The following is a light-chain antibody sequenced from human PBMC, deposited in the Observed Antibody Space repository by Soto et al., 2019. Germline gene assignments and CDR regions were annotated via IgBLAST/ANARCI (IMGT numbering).Light chain of an antibody. CDR1: SSNIGSNT. Sequence: QSVLTQPPSASGTPGQRVTISCSGSSSNIGSNTVNWYQQLPGTAPKLLIYSNNQRPSGVPDRFSGSKSGTSASLAISGHQSEDDADYYCAAWDDSLNGVVFGGGTKLTVL. J-gene: IGLJ2*01. V-gene: IGLV1-44*01. CDR2: SNN. CDR3: AAWDDSLNGVV.